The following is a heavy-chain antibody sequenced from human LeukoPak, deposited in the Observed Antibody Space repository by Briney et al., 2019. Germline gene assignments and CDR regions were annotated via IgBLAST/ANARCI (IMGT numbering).Heavy chain of an antibody. Sequence: GGSLRLSCAASGFTFSSYSMNWVRQAPGKGLEWVSYISSSSSTIYYADSLKGRFTISRGDAENSPYLQMNSLRAEDTAVYYCARDSSVTAAPIDCWGQGTLVTVSS. CDR2: ISSSSSTI. CDR3: ARDSSVTAAPIDC. CDR1: GFTFSSYS. V-gene: IGHV3-48*01. J-gene: IGHJ4*02. D-gene: IGHD2-2*01.